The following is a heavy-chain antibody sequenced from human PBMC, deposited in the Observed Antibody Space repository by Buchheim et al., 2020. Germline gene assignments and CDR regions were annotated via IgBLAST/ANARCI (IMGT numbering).Heavy chain of an antibody. CDR3: AKDRNYYGMDV. CDR1: GFTFSNYV. Sequence: EVQLLESGGGLVQPGGSLRLSCAASGFTFSNYVMMSWVRPAPGRGLEWVAGISARGGNTYYADAVKGRITISRAYSKKTMYLQMNSLRAEDTALYYCAKDRNYYGMDVWGQGTT. J-gene: IGHJ6*02. CDR2: ISARGGNT. V-gene: IGHV3-23*01.